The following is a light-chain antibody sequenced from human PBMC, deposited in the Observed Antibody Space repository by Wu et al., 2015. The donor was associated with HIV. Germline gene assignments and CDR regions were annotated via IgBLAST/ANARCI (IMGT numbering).Light chain of an antibody. CDR3: QYRTT. CDR2: DAS. J-gene: IGKJ5*01. CDR1: QDVGNY. V-gene: IGKV3-11*01. Sequence: EIVLTQSPATLSLSPGERATLSCRASQDVGNYLGWYQQKPGQAPRLLIYDASNRATGIPARFSGRGSGTDFTLTISSLESEDFAVYFCQYRTTFGQGTRLESK.